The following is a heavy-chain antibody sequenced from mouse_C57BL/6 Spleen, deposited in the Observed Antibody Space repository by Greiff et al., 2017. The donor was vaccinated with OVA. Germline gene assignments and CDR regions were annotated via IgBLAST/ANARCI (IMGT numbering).Heavy chain of an antibody. J-gene: IGHJ2*01. D-gene: IGHD1-1*01. V-gene: IGHV1-53*01. Sequence: VQLQQSGTELVKPGASVKLSCKASGYTFTSYWMHWVKQRPGQGLEWIGNINPSNGGTNYNEKFKSKATLTVDKSSSTAYMQLSSLTSEDSAVYYCATPFTTVVATDYWGQGTTLTVSS. CDR3: ATPFTTVVATDY. CDR2: INPSNGGT. CDR1: GYTFTSYW.